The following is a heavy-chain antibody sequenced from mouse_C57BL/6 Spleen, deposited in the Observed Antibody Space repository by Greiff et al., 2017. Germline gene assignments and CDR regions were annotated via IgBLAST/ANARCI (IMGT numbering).Heavy chain of an antibody. Sequence: EVQLQQSGPELVKPGASVKIPCKASGYTFTDYNLDWVKQSHGKSLEWIGDINPNTGGTIYNQKFKGTATLTVDKSSSTAYMELRSLTSEDTAVYYCARYYDGYPGYYAMDYWGQGTSVTVAS. J-gene: IGHJ4*01. V-gene: IGHV1-18*01. CDR3: ARYYDGYPGYYAMDY. CDR1: GYTFTDYN. D-gene: IGHD2-3*01. CDR2: INPNTGGT.